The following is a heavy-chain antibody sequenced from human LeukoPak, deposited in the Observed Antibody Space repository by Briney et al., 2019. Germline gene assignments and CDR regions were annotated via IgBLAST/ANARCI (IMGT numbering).Heavy chain of an antibody. J-gene: IGHJ3*02. CDR2: ISSSSSYI. CDR1: GFTFSSYS. D-gene: IGHD5-24*01. Sequence: TGGSLRLSCAASGFTFSSYSMNWVRQAPGKGLEWVSSISSSSSYIYYADSVKGRFTISRDNSKNTLYLQMNSLRAEDTAVYYCAKDFPRDGYALDHDAFDIWGQGTMVTVSS. CDR3: AKDFPRDGYALDHDAFDI. V-gene: IGHV3-21*01.